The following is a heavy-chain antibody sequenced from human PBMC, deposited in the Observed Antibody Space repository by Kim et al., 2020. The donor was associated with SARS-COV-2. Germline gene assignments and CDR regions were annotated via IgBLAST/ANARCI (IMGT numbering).Heavy chain of an antibody. D-gene: IGHD3-10*01. CDR2: IYYSGST. Sequence: SETLSLTCTVSGGSISSYYWSWIRQPPGKGLEWIGYIYYSGSTNYNPSLKSRVTISVDTSKNQFSLKLSSVTAADTAVYYCAREQWFGESRWFDPWGQGTLVTVSS. CDR3: AREQWFGESRWFDP. J-gene: IGHJ5*02. V-gene: IGHV4-59*01. CDR1: GGSISSYY.